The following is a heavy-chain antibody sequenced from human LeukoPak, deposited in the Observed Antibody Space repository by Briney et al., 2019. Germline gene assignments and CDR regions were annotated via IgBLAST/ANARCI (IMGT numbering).Heavy chain of an antibody. Sequence: TGGSLRLSCEASGVIFTDYWMTWARQAPGKGLEWVANTNKDGSEKWYVDSVKGRFTISRDNAKNSLYLQMNSLKAGDTALYYCVRDGNDGLNDWEYWGQGALVTVSS. CDR3: VRDGNDGLNDWEY. J-gene: IGHJ1*01. D-gene: IGHD1-1*01. CDR1: GVIFTDYW. CDR2: TNKDGSEK. V-gene: IGHV3-7*03.